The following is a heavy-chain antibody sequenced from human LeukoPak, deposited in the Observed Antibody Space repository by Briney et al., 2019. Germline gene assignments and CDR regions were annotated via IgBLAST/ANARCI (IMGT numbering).Heavy chain of an antibody. CDR3: ARLGYCSSTSCYTGV. CDR1: GGTFSSYA. J-gene: IGHJ4*02. V-gene: IGHV1-69*13. D-gene: IGHD2-2*02. CDR2: IIPIFGAA. Sequence: SVKVSCKASGGTFSSYAISWVRQAPGQGLEWMGGIIPIFGAANYAQKFQGRVTITADESTSTAYMELSILRSEDTAVYYCARLGYCSSTSCYTGVWGQGTLVTVSS.